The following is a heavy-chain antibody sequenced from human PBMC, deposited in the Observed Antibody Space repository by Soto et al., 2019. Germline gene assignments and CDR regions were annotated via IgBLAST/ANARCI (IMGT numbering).Heavy chain of an antibody. CDR3: ARRGYSSSWYYYYYYGMDV. CDR1: GYTFTSYD. D-gene: IGHD6-13*01. Sequence: QVQLVQSGAEVKKPGASVKVSCKASGYTFTSYDINWVRQATGQGLEWMGWMNPNSGNTGYAQKFQGRVTMTRNTSISTDYMELSGLRSEDTAVYYCARRGYSSSWYYYYYYGMDVWGQGTTVTVSS. CDR2: MNPNSGNT. J-gene: IGHJ6*02. V-gene: IGHV1-8*01.